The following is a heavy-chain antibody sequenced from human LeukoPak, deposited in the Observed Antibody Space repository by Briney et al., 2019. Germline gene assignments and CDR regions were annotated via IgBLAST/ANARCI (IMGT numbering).Heavy chain of an antibody. CDR3: AVYGSGSYLAY. D-gene: IGHD3-10*01. J-gene: IGHJ4*02. Sequence: PSEPLSLTCTVSGGSLSSYYWSWIRQPPGKGLEWIGYISFSGSTNYNPSLKSRVTISVDTSKKQFSLKLSAVAGADTAVYYCAVYGSGSYLAYWGQGTLVTVSS. CDR1: GGSLSSYY. CDR2: ISFSGST. V-gene: IGHV4-59*01.